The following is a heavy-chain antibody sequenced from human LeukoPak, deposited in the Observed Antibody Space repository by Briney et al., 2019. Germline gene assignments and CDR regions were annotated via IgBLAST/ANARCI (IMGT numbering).Heavy chain of an antibody. D-gene: IGHD3-9*01. J-gene: IGHJ4*02. CDR3: ARSPPAYYDTLTGLYGYYFDY. CDR2: IKQDGSEK. CDR1: GFTFNNYW. V-gene: IGHV3-7*01. Sequence: GGSLRLSCAASGFTFNNYWMSWVRQAPGKGLEWVANIKQDGSEKYYVDSVKGRFTISRDNAKNSLSLQMNSLRAEDTAVYYCARSPPAYYDTLTGLYGYYFDYWGQGTLVTVSS.